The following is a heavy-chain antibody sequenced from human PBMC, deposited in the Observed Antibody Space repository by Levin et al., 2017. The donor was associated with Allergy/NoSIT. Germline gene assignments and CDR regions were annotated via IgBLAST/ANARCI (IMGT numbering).Heavy chain of an antibody. CDR3: ARDHMVRGAIDY. V-gene: IGHV3-30-3*01. CDR2: ILHDGSNK. D-gene: IGHD3-10*01. J-gene: IGHJ4*02. CDR1: GFTFNSYS. Sequence: GESLKISCAASGFTFNSYSMHWVRQAPGKGLEWVAIILHDGSNKYYADSVKGRFTISRDNSKNTLYLQMNSLRTEDTAVYYCARDHMVRGAIDYWGRGTLVTVSS.